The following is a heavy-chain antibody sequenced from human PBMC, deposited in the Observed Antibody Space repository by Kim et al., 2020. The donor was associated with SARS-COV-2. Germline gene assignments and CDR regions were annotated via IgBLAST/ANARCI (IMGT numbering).Heavy chain of an antibody. J-gene: IGHJ5*02. Sequence: ASVKVSCKASGYTFTSYGISWVRQAPGQGLEWMGWISAYNGNTNYAQKLQGRVTMTTDTSTSTAYMELRSLRSDDTAVYYCARDPSGWYHITQIQDGLWFDPWGQGTLVTVSS. CDR2: ISAYNGNT. V-gene: IGHV1-18*04. CDR3: ARDPSGWYHITQIQDGLWFDP. D-gene: IGHD6-19*01. CDR1: GYTFTSYG.